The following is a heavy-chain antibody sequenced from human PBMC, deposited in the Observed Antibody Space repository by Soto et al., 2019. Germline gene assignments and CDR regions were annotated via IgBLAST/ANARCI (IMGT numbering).Heavy chain of an antibody. J-gene: IGHJ5*02. CDR1: GFSLSSSEVG. CDR3: AHSRVFDWFDP. D-gene: IGHD6-13*01. Sequence: SGPTLVNPTQTLTLTCTFSGFSLSSSEVGVGWIRQPPGKALEWLALIFWSDDERYNPSLKSRLTITKDISKNQVVLTMTNMDPVDTATYYCAHSRVFDWFDPWGQGTLVTVSS. CDR2: IFWSDDE. V-gene: IGHV2-5*01.